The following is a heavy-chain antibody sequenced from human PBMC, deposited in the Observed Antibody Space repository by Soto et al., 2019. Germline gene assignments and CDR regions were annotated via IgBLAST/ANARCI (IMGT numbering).Heavy chain of an antibody. D-gene: IGHD3-3*01. CDR2: INAGNGNT. CDR3: ARVRYYDFWSGPSGWFDP. V-gene: IGHV1-3*01. Sequence: GASVKVSCKASGYTFTSYAMHWVRQAPGQRLEWMGWINAGNGNTKYSQKFQGRVTITRDTSASTAYMELSSLRSEDTAVYYCARVRYYDFWSGPSGWFDPWGQGTLVTVSS. J-gene: IGHJ5*02. CDR1: GYTFTSYA.